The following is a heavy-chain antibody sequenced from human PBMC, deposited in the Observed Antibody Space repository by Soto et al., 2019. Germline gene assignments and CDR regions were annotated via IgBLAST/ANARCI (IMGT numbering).Heavy chain of an antibody. CDR3: AREEYYDILTGGNWFDP. D-gene: IGHD3-9*01. CDR1: GDSISNLDYF. CDR2: IYYSGST. V-gene: IGHV4-30-4*01. J-gene: IGHJ5*02. Sequence: SETLSLTCSVSGDSISNLDYFWAWIRQPPGQALEYIGYIYYSGSTYYNPSLKSRVTISVDTSKNQFSLKLSSVTAADTAVYYCAREEYYDILTGGNWFDPWGQGTLVTVSS.